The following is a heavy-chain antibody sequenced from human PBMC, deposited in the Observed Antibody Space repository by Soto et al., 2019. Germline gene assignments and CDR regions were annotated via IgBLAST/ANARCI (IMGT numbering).Heavy chain of an antibody. D-gene: IGHD3-22*01. CDR1: GFTFSSYA. CDR3: AYDSSGYYFIFDY. V-gene: IGHV3-30-3*01. CDR2: ISYDGSNK. J-gene: IGHJ4*02. Sequence: GGSLRLSCAASGFTFSSYAMHWVRQAPGKGLEWVAVISYDGSNKYYADSVKGRFTISRDNSKNTLYLQMNSLRAEDTAVYYCAYDSSGYYFIFDYWGQGTLVTVSA.